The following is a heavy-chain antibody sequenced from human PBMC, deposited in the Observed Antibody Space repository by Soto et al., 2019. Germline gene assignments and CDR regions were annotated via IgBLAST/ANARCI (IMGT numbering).Heavy chain of an antibody. J-gene: IGHJ4*02. D-gene: IGHD4-4*01. CDR3: AKDRSGMTTVTTD. CDR2: ISGSGGST. CDR1: GFTFSSYA. V-gene: IGHV3-23*01. Sequence: EVQLLESGGGLVQPGGSLRLSCAASGFTFSSYAMSWVRQAPGKGLERVPAISGSGGSTYYAASVKARFTISRDNSKNTLYLQMNSLRAEDTAVYYCAKDRSGMTTVTTDWGQGTLVTVSS.